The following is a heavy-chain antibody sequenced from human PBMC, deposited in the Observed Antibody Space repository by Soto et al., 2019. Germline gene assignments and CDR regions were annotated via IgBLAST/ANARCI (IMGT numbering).Heavy chain of an antibody. Sequence: EQLLESGGGLVQPGGSLRLSCAASGFTFSSYVMVWVRQAPGKGLEWVSTISESGGSTYYADSVKGRFTISRDNSKNTLYLQMNSLTADDPALYSCAKDPYHGSFDPWGQGTLVTVSS. D-gene: IGHD2-2*01. V-gene: IGHV3-23*01. J-gene: IGHJ5*02. CDR2: ISESGGST. CDR3: AKDPYHGSFDP. CDR1: GFTFSSYV.